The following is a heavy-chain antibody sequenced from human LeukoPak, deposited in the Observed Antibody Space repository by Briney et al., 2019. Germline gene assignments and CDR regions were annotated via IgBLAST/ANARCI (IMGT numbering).Heavy chain of an antibody. D-gene: IGHD6-6*01. V-gene: IGHV4-59*01. Sequence: PSETLSLTCTVSGGSISSYYWSWIRQPPGKGLEWIGYIYYSGSTNYNPSLKSRVTISVDTSKNQFSLKLSSVTAADTAVYYCARGRGRGIAALSMASFDPWGQGTLVTVSS. CDR1: GGSISSYY. J-gene: IGHJ5*02. CDR2: IYYSGST. CDR3: ARGRGRGIAALSMASFDP.